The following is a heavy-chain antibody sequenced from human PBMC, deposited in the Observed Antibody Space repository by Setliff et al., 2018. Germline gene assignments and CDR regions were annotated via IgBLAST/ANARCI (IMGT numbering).Heavy chain of an antibody. CDR2: ITNYNGKT. Sequence: GASVKVSCKASGLTFTTFSISWVRQAPGQGLEWMGWITNYNGKTDYAQKFQDRVILTTDTSTNTAYMELWNLRPDDKAIYYCATRTPVTFSGVVTTVWGQGSLVTVSS. CDR1: GLTFTTFS. D-gene: IGHD3-3*01. J-gene: IGHJ4*02. V-gene: IGHV1-18*01. CDR3: ATRTPVTFSGVVTTV.